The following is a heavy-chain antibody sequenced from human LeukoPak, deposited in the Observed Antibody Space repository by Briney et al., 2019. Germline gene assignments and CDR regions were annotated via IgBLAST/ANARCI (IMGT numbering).Heavy chain of an antibody. V-gene: IGHV3-7*01. D-gene: IGHD3-10*01. J-gene: IGHJ4*02. Sequence: GGSLRLSCVASRFTFENYWMSRVRQAPGKGLEWVADIQGDGNNKFYVDSVTGRFAISRDNNKNSLFLQMSSLTVEDTAIYYCARWAGDSGTYRLDYWGQGTLVTVSS. CDR1: RFTFENYW. CDR2: IQGDGNNK. CDR3: ARWAGDSGTYRLDY.